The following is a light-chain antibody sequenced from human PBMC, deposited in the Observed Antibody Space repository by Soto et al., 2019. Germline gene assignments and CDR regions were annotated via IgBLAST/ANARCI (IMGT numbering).Light chain of an antibody. CDR2: KAS. CDR1: QTISSW. J-gene: IGKJ1*01. Sequence: DIQMTQSPSTLSGSXXDGVTITCRASQTISSWLAWYQQKPGKAPKXXIYKASTLKSGVPSRFSGSGSGTEFTLTISSLQPDDFATYYCQHYKSYSEAFGQGTKVDIK. CDR3: QHYKSYSEA. V-gene: IGKV1-5*03.